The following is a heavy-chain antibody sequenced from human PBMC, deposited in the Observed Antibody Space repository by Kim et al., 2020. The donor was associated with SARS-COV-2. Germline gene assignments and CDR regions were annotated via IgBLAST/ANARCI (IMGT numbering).Heavy chain of an antibody. Sequence: ASVKVSCKASGYTFTGYYMHWVRQAPGQGLEWMGWINPNSGGTNYAQKFQGRVTMTRDTSISTAYMELSRLRSDDTAVYYCANLEAGIAAEVVDYWGQGTLVTVSS. CDR3: ANLEAGIAAEVVDY. D-gene: IGHD6-13*01. CDR1: GYTFTGYY. J-gene: IGHJ4*02. V-gene: IGHV1-2*02. CDR2: INPNSGGT.